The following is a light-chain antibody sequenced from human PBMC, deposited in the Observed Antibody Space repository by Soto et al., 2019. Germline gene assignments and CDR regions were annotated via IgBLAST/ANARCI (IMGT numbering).Light chain of an antibody. V-gene: IGKV3-20*01. CDR3: QQYGSSPYT. J-gene: IGKJ2*01. Sequence: EIVLTQSPGTLSLSPGERATLSCRASKSVSSSYLAWYQQKPGQAPRLLIYGASSRATGIPDRFSGSGSGTDVTLTISRLEPEDFAVYYFQQYGSSPYTFGQGTKLEIK. CDR1: KSVSSSY. CDR2: GAS.